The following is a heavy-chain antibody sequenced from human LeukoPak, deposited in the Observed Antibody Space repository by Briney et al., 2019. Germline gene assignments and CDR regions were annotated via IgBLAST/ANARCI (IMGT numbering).Heavy chain of an antibody. V-gene: IGHV4-59*01. CDR3: ARYKQPLAPFDAFDI. J-gene: IGHJ3*02. Sequence: SETLSLTCTVSGGSISSYYWSWIRQPPGKGLEWIGYIYHSGSTNYNPSLKSRVTMSVDTSKNQFSLKLSSVTAADTAVYYCARYKQPLAPFDAFDIWGQGTMATVSS. D-gene: IGHD6-13*01. CDR1: GGSISSYY. CDR2: IYHSGST.